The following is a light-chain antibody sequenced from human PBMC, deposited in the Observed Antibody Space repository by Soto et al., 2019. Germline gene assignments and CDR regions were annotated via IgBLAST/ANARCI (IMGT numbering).Light chain of an antibody. V-gene: IGKV1-27*01. Sequence: DIQMTQSPSSLSASVGGRVTITCRASQGISNYLAWYQHKPGKVPKLLIYAASTLQSGVPSRFSGSGSGTDFTLAISSQQPEDVATYYCQKYNSVHFTFGPGTKVDIK. CDR3: QKYNSVHFT. J-gene: IGKJ3*01. CDR2: AAS. CDR1: QGISNY.